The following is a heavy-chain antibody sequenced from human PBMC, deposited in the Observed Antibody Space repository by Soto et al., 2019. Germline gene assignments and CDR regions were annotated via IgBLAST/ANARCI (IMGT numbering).Heavy chain of an antibody. CDR3: AKDTYYHDSSGYYVFDH. V-gene: IGHV3-30*18. J-gene: IGHJ4*02. CDR1: GFAFSSYG. Sequence: QVQLVESGGGVVQPGKSLRLSCAASGFAFSSYGIHWVRQAPGKGLEWVAGISYDGSKKYYEDSVKGQFTISRDNSENTLHLQMNGLRAEDTAMYYCAKDTYYHDSSGYYVFDHWGQGTLVTVSS. CDR2: ISYDGSKK. D-gene: IGHD3-22*01.